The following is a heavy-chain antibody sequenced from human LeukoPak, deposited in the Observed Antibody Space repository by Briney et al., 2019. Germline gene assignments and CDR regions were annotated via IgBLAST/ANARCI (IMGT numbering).Heavy chain of an antibody. CDR3: ARASYGDYVDY. Sequence: SETLSLTCTVSGGSISSGSYYWSWIRQPAGKGLEWIGRIYTSGSTNYNPSLKSRVTISVDTSKNQFSLKLSSVTAADTAVYYCARASYGDYVDYWGRGTLVTVSS. D-gene: IGHD4-17*01. J-gene: IGHJ4*02. CDR1: GGSISSGSYY. V-gene: IGHV4-61*02. CDR2: IYTSGST.